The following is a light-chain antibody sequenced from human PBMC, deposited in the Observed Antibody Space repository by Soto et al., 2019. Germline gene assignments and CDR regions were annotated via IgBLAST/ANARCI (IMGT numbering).Light chain of an antibody. CDR2: NVS. J-gene: IGLJ2*01. CDR1: SSDIGGYNY. V-gene: IGLV2-14*01. Sequence: QSALTQPASVSGSPGQSITISCTGASSDIGGYNYVSWHQQHPGKAPKLMIYNVSHRPSGVSDRFSGSKSGNTASLTISGLQAEDEANYYCSSYTSSSPYVVFGGGTKLTVL. CDR3: SSYTSSSPYVV.